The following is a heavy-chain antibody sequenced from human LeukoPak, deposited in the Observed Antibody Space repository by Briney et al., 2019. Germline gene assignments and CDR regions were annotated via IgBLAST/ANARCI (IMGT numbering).Heavy chain of an antibody. CDR2: INHSGST. V-gene: IGHV4-34*01. D-gene: IGHD3-16*02. Sequence: SETLSLTCAVYGGSFSGYYWSWIRQPPGKGLEWVEEINHSGSTNYNPSLKSRVTISVDTSKNQFSLKLSSVTAADTAVYYCARIRYDYVWGSYHYFDYWGQGTLVTVSS. J-gene: IGHJ4*02. CDR3: ARIRYDYVWGSYHYFDY. CDR1: GGSFSGYY.